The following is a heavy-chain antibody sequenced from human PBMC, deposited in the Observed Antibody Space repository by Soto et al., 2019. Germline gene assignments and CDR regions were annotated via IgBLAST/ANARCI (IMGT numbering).Heavy chain of an antibody. J-gene: IGHJ5*02. CDR3: ARGPVRWFPGWFGL. Sequence: QVQLVQSGAEVKKPGSSVKVSCKASGGTFSSYAISWVRQAPGQGLEGMGGIIPIFGTANYALKFQGRVTITADESTSPAYMELSSPSSEDRAVYYCARGPVRWFPGWFGLWGQGTLVTVSS. D-gene: IGHD3-10*01. CDR1: GGTFSSYA. V-gene: IGHV1-69*01. CDR2: IIPIFGTA.